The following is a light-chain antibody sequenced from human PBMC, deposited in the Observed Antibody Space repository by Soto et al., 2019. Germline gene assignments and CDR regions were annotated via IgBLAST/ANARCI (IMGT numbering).Light chain of an antibody. CDR1: SSDVGGYNY. J-gene: IGLJ1*01. CDR3: CSYAGSYTFPYV. Sequence: QSALTQPRSVSGSPGQSVTISCTGTSSDVGGYNYVSWYQQHPGKAPKLMIYDVSKRPSGVPDRFSGSKSGNTAFLTISGLQAEDEADYYCCSYAGSYTFPYVFGTGTKVTVL. V-gene: IGLV2-11*01. CDR2: DVS.